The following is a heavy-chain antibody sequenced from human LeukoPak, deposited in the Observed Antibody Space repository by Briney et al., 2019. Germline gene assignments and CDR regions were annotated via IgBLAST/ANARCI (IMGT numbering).Heavy chain of an antibody. V-gene: IGHV1-2*02. CDR2: INPNSGGT. Sequence: GASVKVSCKASGYTFTGYYMHWVRQAPGQGLEWMGWINPNSGGTNYAQKLQGRVTMTTDTSTSTAYMELRSLRSDDTAVYYCARGGLVFLSGVTNPSWYFDYWGQGTLVTVSS. D-gene: IGHD4-23*01. CDR3: ARGGLVFLSGVTNPSWYFDY. J-gene: IGHJ4*02. CDR1: GYTFTGYY.